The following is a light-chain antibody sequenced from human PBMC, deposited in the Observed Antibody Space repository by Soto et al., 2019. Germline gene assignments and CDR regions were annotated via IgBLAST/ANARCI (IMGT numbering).Light chain of an antibody. CDR2: GAS. V-gene: IGKV3-20*01. CDR3: QQYGSSRWT. Sequence: EFVLTQSPDTLSLSPGERATLSCRASHSISSYLAWYQQKPGQAPRLLVYGASSRATGIPDRFSGSGSGTDFTLTISRLEPEDFAVYYCQQYGSSRWTFGQGTKVDIK. J-gene: IGKJ1*01. CDR1: HSISSY.